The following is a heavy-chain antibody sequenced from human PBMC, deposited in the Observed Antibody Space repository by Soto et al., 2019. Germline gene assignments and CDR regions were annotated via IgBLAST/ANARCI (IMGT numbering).Heavy chain of an antibody. J-gene: IGHJ3*02. D-gene: IGHD3-22*01. CDR2: IWYDGSNK. V-gene: IGHV3-33*01. CDR1: GFTFNNYD. CDR3: ARDYDRAFDI. Sequence: QVQLVESGGGVVQPGTSLRLSCAASGFTFNNYDIHWVRQAPGKGLEWVAFIWYDGSNKYYADSVKGRFTISRDNSKNTLYLQMNSLRAEDTAVYYCARDYDRAFDIWGQGTMVTVSS.